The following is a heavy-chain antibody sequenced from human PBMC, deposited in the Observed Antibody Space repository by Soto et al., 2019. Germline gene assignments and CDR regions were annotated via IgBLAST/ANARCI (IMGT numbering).Heavy chain of an antibody. V-gene: IGHV3-48*04. CDR2: ISASSGTK. CDR1: GFIFNKFA. Sequence: GGSLRLSCDASGFIFNKFAMSWVRQAPGKGLEWVSYISASSGTKYYADSVRGRFTISRDNAKMSVDLQMNSLRAEDMAVYFCAREFDFWRGFDLWGRGTLVTVSS. J-gene: IGHJ4*02. CDR3: AREFDFWRGFDL. D-gene: IGHD3-3*01.